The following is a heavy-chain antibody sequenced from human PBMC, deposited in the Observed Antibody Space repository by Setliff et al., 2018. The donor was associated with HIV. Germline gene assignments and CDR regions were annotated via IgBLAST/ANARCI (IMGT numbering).Heavy chain of an antibody. CDR1: GGSISRGGRY. J-gene: IGHJ4*02. CDR2: VYYTGES. D-gene: IGHD4-4*01. CDR3: ASATVGGASPFGS. Sequence: SETLSLTCSVYGGSISRGGRYWGWIRQHPGRGLEWLGYVYYTGESFYKPSLGGRVTILQDKSKNQFSLELRSVTAADTAVYYCASATVGGASPFGSWGPGTLVTVSS. V-gene: IGHV4-31*03.